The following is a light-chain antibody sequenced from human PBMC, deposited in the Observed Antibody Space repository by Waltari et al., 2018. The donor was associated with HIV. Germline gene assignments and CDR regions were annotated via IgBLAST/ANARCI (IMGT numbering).Light chain of an antibody. CDR1: SSDVGGYNY. Sequence: QSALTQPASVSGSPGQSITISCTGTSSDVGGYNYVSWYQQHPGKAPKLMIYDVSKRPSGVSNRFSGSKSGNTASLTISGLHAEDEADYYCSSYTSSSALYVVFGGGTKLTVL. V-gene: IGLV2-14*03. CDR3: SSYTSSSALYVV. J-gene: IGLJ2*01. CDR2: DVS.